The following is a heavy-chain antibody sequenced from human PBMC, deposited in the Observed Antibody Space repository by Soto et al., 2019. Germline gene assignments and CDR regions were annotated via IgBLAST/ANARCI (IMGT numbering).Heavy chain of an antibody. Sequence: PGGSLRLSCAASGFTFSSYAMHWVRQAPGKGLEWVAVISYDGSNKYYADSVKGRFTISRDNSKNTLYLQMNSLRAEDTAVYYCARVYEGLHSIAAAGYYYYYGMDVWGQGTTVTVSS. J-gene: IGHJ6*02. CDR1: GFTFSSYA. V-gene: IGHV3-30-3*01. CDR3: ARVYEGLHSIAAAGYYYYYGMDV. CDR2: ISYDGSNK. D-gene: IGHD6-13*01.